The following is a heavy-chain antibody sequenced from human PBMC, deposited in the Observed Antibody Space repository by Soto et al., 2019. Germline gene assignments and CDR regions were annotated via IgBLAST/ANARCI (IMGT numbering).Heavy chain of an antibody. D-gene: IGHD6-19*01. Sequence: QVTLKESGPVLVKPTETLTLTCTVSGFSLSNARMGVSWIRQPPGKALEWLAHIFSNDEKSYSTYLKSRRTNSSETSKSRVVLTTTNTDPVDTATYYCARTQASRGWYGGGGKGYYYYGMDVWGEGTTVTVSS. J-gene: IGHJ6*04. CDR1: GFSLSNARMG. V-gene: IGHV2-26*01. CDR2: IFSNDEK. CDR3: ARTQASRGWYGGGGKGYYYYGMDV.